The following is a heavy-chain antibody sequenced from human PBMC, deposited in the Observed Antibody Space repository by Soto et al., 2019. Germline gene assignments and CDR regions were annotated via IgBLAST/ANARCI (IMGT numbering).Heavy chain of an antibody. CDR3: ARVAWELLANYGMDV. J-gene: IGHJ6*02. CDR2: INPSGGST. D-gene: IGHD1-26*01. CDR1: GYTFTSYY. Sequence: ASVKVSCKASGYTFTSYYMHWVRQAPGQGLEWMGIINPSGGSTSYAQKFQGRVTMTRDTSTSTVYMELSSLRSEDTAVYYCARVAWELLANYGMDVWGQGTTVTVSS. V-gene: IGHV1-46*01.